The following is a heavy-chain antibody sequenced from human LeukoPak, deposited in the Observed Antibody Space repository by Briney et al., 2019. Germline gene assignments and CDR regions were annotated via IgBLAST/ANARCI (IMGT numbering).Heavy chain of an antibody. CDR2: INSDGSST. CDR1: GFTFSSYW. CDR3: ARSPYDYVWGSYRRGAFDI. Sequence: GGSLRLSCAASGFTFSSYWMHWVRQAPGKGLVWVSRINSDGSSTSYADSVKGRFTISRDNAKNTLYLQINSLRAEDTAVYYCARSPYDYVWGSYRRGAFDIWGQGTMVTVSS. J-gene: IGHJ3*02. D-gene: IGHD3-16*02. V-gene: IGHV3-74*01.